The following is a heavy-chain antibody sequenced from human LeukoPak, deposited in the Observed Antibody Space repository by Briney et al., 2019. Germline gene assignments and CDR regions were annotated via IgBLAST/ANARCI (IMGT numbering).Heavy chain of an antibody. CDR3: ARVRYYDFWSGFPYYYYYYGMDV. CDR1: GYTLTSYD. Sequence: ASVKVSCKASGYTLTSYDINWVRQATGQGLEWMGWMNPNSGNTGYAQEFQGRVTMTRNTSISTAYMELSSLRSEDTAVYYCARVRYYDFWSGFPYYYYYYGMDVWGQGTTVTVSS. V-gene: IGHV1-8*01. D-gene: IGHD3-3*01. CDR2: MNPNSGNT. J-gene: IGHJ6*02.